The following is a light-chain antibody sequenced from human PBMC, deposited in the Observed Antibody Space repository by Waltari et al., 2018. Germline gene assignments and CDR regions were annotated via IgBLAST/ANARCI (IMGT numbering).Light chain of an antibody. CDR2: DVD. CDR1: TINIISDNH. Sequence: QSALTQPASVSGSPGQSIPFSCTAATINIISDNHVSWYQQHPGKPPKVMIYDVDNRPSGVSHRFSGSRSGNTASLIISGLQAEDEADYYCSSYTSSSTWVFGGGTKLTVL. CDR3: SSYTSSSTWV. J-gene: IGLJ3*02. V-gene: IGLV2-14*03.